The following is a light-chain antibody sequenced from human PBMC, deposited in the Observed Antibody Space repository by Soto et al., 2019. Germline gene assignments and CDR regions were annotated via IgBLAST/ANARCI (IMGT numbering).Light chain of an antibody. V-gene: IGKV1-5*01. J-gene: IGKJ4*01. CDR1: QSINGW. Sequence: DIQMTLSPSSLSASVGDRVTFTCRAGQSINGWLAWYQQKPGKAPKLLIYEASSLEDGVPSRFSGGGSGTELTLTITSLQPDDFATYYCQQYNTYPLTFGGGTKVEIK. CDR2: EAS. CDR3: QQYNTYPLT.